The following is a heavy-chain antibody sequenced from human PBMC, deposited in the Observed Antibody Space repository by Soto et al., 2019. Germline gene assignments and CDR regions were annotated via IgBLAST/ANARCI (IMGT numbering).Heavy chain of an antibody. CDR1: GGTFSSYT. CDR3: ARGKAVAPYDAFDI. Sequence: QVQLVQSGAEVKKPGSSVKVSCKASGGTFSSYTISWVRQAPGQGLEWMGRIIPIRGIANYAQKFQGRVTITADKSTSTAYMELSSLRSEDTAVYYCARGKAVAPYDAFDIWGQGTMVTVSS. D-gene: IGHD6-19*01. CDR2: IIPIRGIA. J-gene: IGHJ3*02. V-gene: IGHV1-69*02.